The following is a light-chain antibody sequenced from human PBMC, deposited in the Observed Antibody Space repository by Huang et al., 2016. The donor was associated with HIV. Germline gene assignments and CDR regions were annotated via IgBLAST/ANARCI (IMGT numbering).Light chain of an antibody. CDR3: QQYNNWPRT. CDR2: GAA. Sequence: EIVMTQSPATLSVSPGERATLSCRASQRGSSNLAWYQQKPGQAPRRLIYGAATRATGIPARFSGSGSGTEFTLTISSLQSEDFAVYYCQQYNNWPRTFGQGTKVEIK. CDR1: QRGSSN. V-gene: IGKV3-15*01. J-gene: IGKJ1*01.